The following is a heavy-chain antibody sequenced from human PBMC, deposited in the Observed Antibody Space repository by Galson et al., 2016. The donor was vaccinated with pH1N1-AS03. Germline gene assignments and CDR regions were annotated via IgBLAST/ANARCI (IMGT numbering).Heavy chain of an antibody. V-gene: IGHV4-59*11. CDR1: GASIKSHY. CDR3: AKDAVRGGGFAP. D-gene: IGHD2-15*01. CDR2: IQYSATT. J-gene: IGHJ5*02. Sequence: SETLSLTCTVSGASIKSHYWSWIRQPPGKGLEWIGYIQYSATTSHNPSLQSRVTISQDTAKNQFSLKVHSVTAADTAVYYCAKDAVRGGGFAPWGQGTLVTVSS.